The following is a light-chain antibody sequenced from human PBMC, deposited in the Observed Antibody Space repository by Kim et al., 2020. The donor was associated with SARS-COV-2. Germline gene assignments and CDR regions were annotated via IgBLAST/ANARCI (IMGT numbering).Light chain of an antibody. V-gene: IGLV2-8*01. Sequence: ISCARSSDVSGNNFVAWHQQHPGTAPNLIIYDVNKRPSGVPNRFSGSKSGTTASLAVSGLQAEDEADYYCSSYAGTSNYYVFGAGTQVTVL. CDR3: SSYAGTSNYYV. CDR2: DVN. J-gene: IGLJ1*01. CDR1: SSDVSGNNF.